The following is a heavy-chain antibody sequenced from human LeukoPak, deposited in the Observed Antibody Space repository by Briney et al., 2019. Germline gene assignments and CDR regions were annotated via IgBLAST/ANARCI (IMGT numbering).Heavy chain of an antibody. CDR2: ISYDGSNK. V-gene: IGHV3-30-3*01. CDR3: ARLYSGEY. J-gene: IGHJ4*02. Sequence: GGSLRLSCAASGFTFSSYAMHWVRQAPGKGLEWVAVISYDGSNKYYADSVKGRFTISRDNSKNTLYLQMNSLRAEDTAVYYCARLYSGEYWGQGTLVTVSS. CDR1: GFTFSSYA. D-gene: IGHD6-13*01.